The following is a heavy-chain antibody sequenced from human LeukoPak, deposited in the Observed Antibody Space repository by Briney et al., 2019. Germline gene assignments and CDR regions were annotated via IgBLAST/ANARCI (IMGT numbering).Heavy chain of an antibody. D-gene: IGHD6-19*01. CDR1: GFTFSSYA. Sequence: GGSLRLSCAASGFTFSSYAMHWVRQAPGKGLEWVAVISYDGSNKYYADSVKGRFTISRDNSKNTLYLQTNSLRAEDTAVYYCARDSAYSSGWYPIYYYGMDVWGLGTTVTVSS. CDR2: ISYDGSNK. V-gene: IGHV3-30*04. J-gene: IGHJ6*02. CDR3: ARDSAYSSGWYPIYYYGMDV.